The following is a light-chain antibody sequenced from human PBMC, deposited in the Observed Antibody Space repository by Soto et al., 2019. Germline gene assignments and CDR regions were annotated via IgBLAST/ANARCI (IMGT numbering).Light chain of an antibody. CDR2: DAY. CDR3: QQSYSHTPT. V-gene: IGKV1-5*01. Sequence: DIQITQCPSTLSASVGDRVTITCRASQSISSWLAWYRQKPGKAPKLLIYDAYSLESGVPSRFSGSGSGTEFTLTISSLQPDDVATDYCQQSYSHTPTFGQGTKVDIK. J-gene: IGKJ1*01. CDR1: QSISSW.